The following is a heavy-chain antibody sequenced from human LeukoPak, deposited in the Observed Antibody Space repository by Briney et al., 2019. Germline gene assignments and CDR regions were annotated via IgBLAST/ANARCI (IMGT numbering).Heavy chain of an antibody. CDR3: AREITIFGVVIQRYDAFDI. CDR2: TSYDGSIK. D-gene: IGHD3-3*01. J-gene: IGHJ3*02. Sequence: GRSLRLSCAASGFTFSSYAMHWVRQAPGKGLEWVAVTSYDGSIKKYADSVKGRLTISRDNSKNTLFLQMNSLRPEDTALYYCAREITIFGVVIQRYDAFDIWGQGTMVTVSS. CDR1: GFTFSSYA. V-gene: IGHV3-30-3*01.